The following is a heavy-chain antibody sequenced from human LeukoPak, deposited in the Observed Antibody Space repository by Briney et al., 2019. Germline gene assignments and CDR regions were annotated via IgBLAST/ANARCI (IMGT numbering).Heavy chain of an antibody. CDR2: INPDSGGT. V-gene: IGHV1-2*02. D-gene: IGHD2-8*02. J-gene: IGHJ6*02. CDR1: GYILTNYY. CDR3: ARLGLVSDSTGNHYYFYGMDV. Sequence: ASVKVSCKASGYILTNYYIHWVRQAPGQGLAWMGWINPDSGGTTYAQKFQGRVTMTGDTSISTAYIELSSLKSDDTALYYCARLGLVSDSTGNHYYFYGMDVWGQGTSVTVSS.